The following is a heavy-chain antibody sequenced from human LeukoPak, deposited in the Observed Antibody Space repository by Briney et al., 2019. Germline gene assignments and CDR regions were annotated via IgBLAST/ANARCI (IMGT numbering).Heavy chain of an antibody. CDR2: IYWDDDK. CDR1: GFSLSTSGVG. V-gene: IGHV2-5*02. Sequence: SGPTLVNPTQTLTLTCTFSGFSLSTSGVGVGWIRQPPGKALEWLALIYWDDDKRYSPSLKSRLTITKDTSKNQVVLTMTNMDPVDTATYYCAHHRRPHIAAAGINWFDPWGQGTLVTVSS. CDR3: AHHRRPHIAAAGINWFDP. D-gene: IGHD6-13*01. J-gene: IGHJ5*02.